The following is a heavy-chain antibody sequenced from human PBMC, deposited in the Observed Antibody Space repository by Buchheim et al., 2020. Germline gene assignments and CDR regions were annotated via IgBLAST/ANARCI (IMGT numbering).Heavy chain of an antibody. CDR3: TRDRVLVAANLFYYYGVDV. D-gene: IGHD2-15*01. Sequence: QVQLQESGPGLVKPSQTLSLTCTVSGGSIRSGAYYWSWIRQHPGKGLEWIGFIYYSGSTYYNPSLKSRVTISVDTSQNQFSLKLTSVTAADTAVYYCTRDRVLVAANLFYYYGVDVWGPGTT. V-gene: IGHV4-31*03. J-gene: IGHJ6*02. CDR1: GGSIRSGAYY. CDR2: IYYSGST.